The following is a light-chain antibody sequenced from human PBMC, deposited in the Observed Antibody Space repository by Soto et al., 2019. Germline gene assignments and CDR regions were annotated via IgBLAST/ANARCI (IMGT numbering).Light chain of an antibody. V-gene: IGKV1-5*01. J-gene: IGKJ2*02. CDR3: QQYNSYLWT. CDR2: DAS. CDR1: QDISNW. Sequence: LQLPESLPPWPPSARESIHITCRASQDISNWLAWYQQKPGKAPKLLIYDASTLGSGVPPRFSGSGSGTDFTLTISSLQPEDFATYYCQQYNSYLWTFGQGTKVDIK.